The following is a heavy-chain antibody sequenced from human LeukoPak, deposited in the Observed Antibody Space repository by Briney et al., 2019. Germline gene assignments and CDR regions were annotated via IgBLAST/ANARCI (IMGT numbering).Heavy chain of an antibody. J-gene: IGHJ4*02. Sequence: GAGKVSCKCSGYTFTSYGMSWVGQAPGQGVEWMGWISAYNGNTNYAQKLQGRATMTTPPSTRTAYMELRSLRSDDTAVYYCARDLVGATDYWGQGTLVTVSS. CDR2: ISAYNGNT. CDR1: GYTFTSYG. D-gene: IGHD1-26*01. V-gene: IGHV1-18*01. CDR3: ARDLVGATDY.